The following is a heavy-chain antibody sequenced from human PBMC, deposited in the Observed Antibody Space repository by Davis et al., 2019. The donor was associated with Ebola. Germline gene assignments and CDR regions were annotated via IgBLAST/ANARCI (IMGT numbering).Heavy chain of an antibody. CDR1: GFTFSSYS. D-gene: IGHD2/OR15-2a*01. Sequence: GESLKISCAASGFTFSSYSMNWVRQAPGKGLEWVSSISSSSSYIYYADSVKGRFTISRDNAKNSLYLQMNSLRAEDTAVYYCARASGEYPSYWGQGTLVTVSS. CDR2: ISSSSSYI. CDR3: ARASGEYPSY. J-gene: IGHJ4*02. V-gene: IGHV3-21*01.